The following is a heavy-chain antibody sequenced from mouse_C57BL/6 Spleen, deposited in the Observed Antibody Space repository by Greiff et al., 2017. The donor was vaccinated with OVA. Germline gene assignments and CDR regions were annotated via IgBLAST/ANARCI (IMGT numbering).Heavy chain of an antibody. Sequence: EVQRVESGGGLVKPGGSLKLSCAASGFTFSSYAMSWVRQTPEKRLEWVATISDGGSYTYYPDNVKGRFTISRDNAKNNLYLQMSHLKSEDTAMYYCARRWDGNFDYWGQGTTLTVSS. CDR2: ISDGGSYT. V-gene: IGHV5-4*03. D-gene: IGHD4-1*01. J-gene: IGHJ2*01. CDR3: ARRWDGNFDY. CDR1: GFTFSSYA.